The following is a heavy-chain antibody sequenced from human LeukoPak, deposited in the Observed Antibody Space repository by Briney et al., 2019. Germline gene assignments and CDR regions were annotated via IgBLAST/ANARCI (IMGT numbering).Heavy chain of an antibody. D-gene: IGHD3-10*01. CDR1: GGSISSSNW. Sequence: PSETLSLTCAVSGGSISSSNWWSWVRQPPGKGLEWIGEIYHSGSTNYNPSLKSRVTISIDLSKNQFSLKLSSVTAADTAVYYCARLNLEYLYSSGPNDYWGQGTLVTVSS. J-gene: IGHJ4*02. CDR2: IYHSGST. CDR3: ARLNLEYLYSSGPNDY. V-gene: IGHV4-4*02.